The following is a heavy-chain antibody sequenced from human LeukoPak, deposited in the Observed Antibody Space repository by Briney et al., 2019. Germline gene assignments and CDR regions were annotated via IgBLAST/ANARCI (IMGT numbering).Heavy chain of an antibody. CDR1: GGSINNYY. D-gene: IGHD2-15*01. Sequence: SETLSLTCTVSGGSINNYYWSWIRQPAGKGLEWIGRIYTRGSTNYNPSLKSRVTMSVDTSKNQFSLKLSSVTAAVTAVHYCARGRYCSADICSGGDAFDIWGQGTMVSVSS. CDR2: IYTRGST. V-gene: IGHV4-4*07. CDR3: ARGRYCSADICSGGDAFDI. J-gene: IGHJ3*02.